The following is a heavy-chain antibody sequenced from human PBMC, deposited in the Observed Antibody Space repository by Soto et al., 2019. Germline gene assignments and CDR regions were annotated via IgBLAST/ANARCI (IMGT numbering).Heavy chain of an antibody. CDR3: ARDLAYYYGSGEYYYGMDV. D-gene: IGHD3-10*01. CDR1: GFTFSSYE. CDR2: ISSSGSTI. V-gene: IGHV3-48*03. J-gene: IGHJ6*02. Sequence: LRLSFAASGFTFSSYEMNWVRQAPGKGLEWVSYISSSGSTIYYADSVKGRFTISRDNAKNSLYLQMNSLRAEDTAVYYCARDLAYYYGSGEYYYGMDVWGQGTTVTVSS.